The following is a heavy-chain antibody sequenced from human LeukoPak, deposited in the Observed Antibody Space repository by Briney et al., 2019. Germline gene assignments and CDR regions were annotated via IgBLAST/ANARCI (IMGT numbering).Heavy chain of an antibody. V-gene: IGHV3-23*01. CDR2: IFPSGGEI. CDR1: GFTFSTFA. Sequence: PGGSLRLSCAASGFTFSTFAMIWVRQPPGKGLEWVSSIFPSGGEIHYADSVRGRFTISRDNSKSTLSLQMNSLRAEDTAVYYCARDFEFGSAAGTPNWGQGTLVTVSS. CDR3: ARDFEFGSAAGTPN. D-gene: IGHD6-13*01. J-gene: IGHJ4*02.